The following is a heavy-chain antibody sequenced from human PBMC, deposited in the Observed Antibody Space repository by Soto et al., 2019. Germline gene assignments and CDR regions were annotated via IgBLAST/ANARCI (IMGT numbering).Heavy chain of an antibody. CDR2: TYYRSKWYN. V-gene: IGHV6-1*01. CDR1: GDSVSSNSAA. CDR3: ARGDADGYSSTWYFDY. J-gene: IGHJ4*02. D-gene: IGHD6-13*01. Sequence: PSQTLSLTCVISGDSVSSNSAAWNWIRQSPSRGLEWLGRTYYRSKWYNDYAVSVKSRITINPDTSKNQFSLQLNSVTPEDTAVYYCARGDADGYSSTWYFDYWGQGTLVTVSS.